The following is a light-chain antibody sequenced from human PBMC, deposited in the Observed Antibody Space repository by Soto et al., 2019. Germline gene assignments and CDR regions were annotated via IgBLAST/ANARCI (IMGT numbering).Light chain of an antibody. CDR2: AAS. CDR1: QDISTW. CDR3: QQADSLPLVT. Sequence: DIQMTQSPSSVSASVGDRVTMTCRASQDISTWLAWYQQKPGKAPKLLIYAASSLFSGVPSRFSGSGSGTDFTLTISSLQPEDFATYYCQQADSLPLVTFGQGTRLEIK. V-gene: IGKV1-12*01. J-gene: IGKJ5*01.